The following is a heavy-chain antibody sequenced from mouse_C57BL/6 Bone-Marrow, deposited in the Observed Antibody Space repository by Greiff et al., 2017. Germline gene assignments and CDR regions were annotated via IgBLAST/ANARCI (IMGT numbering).Heavy chain of an antibody. CDR2: SRNKANDYTT. CDR3: AIYYGPAGFAY. D-gene: IGHD2-1*01. CDR1: GFTFSDFY. V-gene: IGHV7-1*01. J-gene: IGHJ3*01. Sequence: EVKLMESGGGLVQSGRSLRLSCATSGFTFSDFYMEWVRQAPGKGLEWIAASRNKANDYTTEYSASVKGRFIVSRDTSQSILYLQMNALRAEDPAIYYCAIYYGPAGFAYWGQGTLVTVSA.